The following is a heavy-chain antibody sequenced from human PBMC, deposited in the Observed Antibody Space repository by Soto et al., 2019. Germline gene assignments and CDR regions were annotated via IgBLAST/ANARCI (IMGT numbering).Heavy chain of an antibody. CDR2: ISYDGSNK. J-gene: IGHJ4*02. D-gene: IGHD2-2*03. V-gene: IGHV3-30-3*01. Sequence: GGSLRLSCAASGFTFSSYAMHWVRQAPGKGLEWVAVISYDGSNKYYADSVKGRFTISRDNSKNTLYLQMNSLRAEDTAVYYCASAMDIVVVPFDYWGQGTLVTVSS. CDR1: GFTFSSYA. CDR3: ASAMDIVVVPFDY.